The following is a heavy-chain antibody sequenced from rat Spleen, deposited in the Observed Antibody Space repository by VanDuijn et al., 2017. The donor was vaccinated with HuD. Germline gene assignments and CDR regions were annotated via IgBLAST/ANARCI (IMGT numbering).Heavy chain of an antibody. CDR1: GFTSSDYD. V-gene: IGHV5-29*01. J-gene: IGHJ3*01. Sequence: EVQLVESDGGFVQPGRSLKLSCVVSGFTSSDYDMTWVRQAPTKGLEWVATISYGDSSGHSITYYRDSVKGRFTITRDNAKSTLSLQMNSLRSEDTATYYCATGGSWFAYWGQGTLVTVSS. D-gene: IGHD5-1*01. CDR3: ATGGSWFAY. CDR2: ISYGDSSGHSIT.